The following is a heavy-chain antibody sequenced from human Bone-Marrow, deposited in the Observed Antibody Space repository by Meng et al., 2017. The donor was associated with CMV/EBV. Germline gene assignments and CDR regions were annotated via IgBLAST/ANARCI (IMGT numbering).Heavy chain of an antibody. Sequence: QSRSGVGGGWSKQPKGKAREWLAVIYWNGDKRYSPSLKSRLTITKDTSKNQVVLTMTNMDPVDTATYYCAHVPIVVVPAAIHFDYWGQGTLVTVSS. D-gene: IGHD2-2*02. CDR1: QSRSGVG. CDR3: AHVPIVVVPAAIHFDY. CDR2: IYWNGDK. J-gene: IGHJ4*02. V-gene: IGHV2-5*01.